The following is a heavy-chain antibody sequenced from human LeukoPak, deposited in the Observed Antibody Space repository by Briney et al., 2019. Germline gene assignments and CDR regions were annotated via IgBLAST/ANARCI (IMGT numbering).Heavy chain of an antibody. D-gene: IGHD1-26*01. V-gene: IGHV4-59*01. CDR2: IYYSGST. J-gene: IGHJ3*02. CDR3: ATRGPDSGSYPRDAFDI. Sequence: PSETLSLTCPVSGGSISSYYWSWIRQPPGKGLEWIGYIYYSGSTNYNPSLKSRVTISVDTSKNQSSLNLSSVTAADTAVYYCATRGPDSGSYPRDAFDIWGQGTMVTVSS. CDR1: GGSISSYY.